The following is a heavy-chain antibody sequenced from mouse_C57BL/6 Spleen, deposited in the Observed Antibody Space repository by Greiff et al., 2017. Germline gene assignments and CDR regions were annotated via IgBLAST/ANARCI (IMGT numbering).Heavy chain of an antibody. Sequence: VQLQQSGPELVKPGASVKISCKASGYTFTDYYINWVKQRPGQGLEWIGWIFPGSGSTYYNEKFKGKATLTVAKSSSTAYMLLSSLTSADSAVYFCARRGAFYSKTLYYAMDYWGQGTSVTVSS. V-gene: IGHV1-75*01. CDR1: GYTFTDYY. D-gene: IGHD2-5*01. J-gene: IGHJ4*01. CDR3: ARRGAFYSKTLYYAMDY. CDR2: IFPGSGST.